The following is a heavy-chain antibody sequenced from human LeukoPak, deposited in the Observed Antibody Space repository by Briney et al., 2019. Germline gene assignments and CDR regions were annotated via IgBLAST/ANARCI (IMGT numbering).Heavy chain of an antibody. CDR2: INTNTGNP. CDR3: ARDRKYYDILTGYKYYFDY. J-gene: IGHJ4*02. V-gene: IGHV7-4-1*02. Sequence: ASVKVSCKASGYTFTSYAMNWVRQAPGQGLEWMGWINTNTGNPTYAQGFTGRFVFSLDTSVSTAYLQISSLKAEDTAVYYCARDRKYYDILTGYKYYFDYWGQGTLVTVSS. D-gene: IGHD3-9*01. CDR1: GYTFTSYA.